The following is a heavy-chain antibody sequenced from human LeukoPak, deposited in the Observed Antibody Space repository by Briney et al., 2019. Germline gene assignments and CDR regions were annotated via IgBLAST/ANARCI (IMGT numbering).Heavy chain of an antibody. CDR3: ARKGPEHLPTYFDH. CDR1: GFIFDDYA. J-gene: IGHJ4*02. CDR2: IWPSGST. D-gene: IGHD2-21*01. Sequence: LRLSCAASGFIFDDYAMHWIRQSPGQGLEWIGYIWPSGSTNYNPSLSGRVAISLDKSRNHFTLMVTAVTAADTAFYYCARKGPEHLPTYFDHWGRGILVTVSS. V-gene: IGHV4-30-2*06.